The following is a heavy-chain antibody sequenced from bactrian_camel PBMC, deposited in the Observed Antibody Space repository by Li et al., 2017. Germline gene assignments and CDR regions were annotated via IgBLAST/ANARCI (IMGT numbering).Heavy chain of an antibody. CDR1: GLSYSPYC. CDR3: AAGTYPCGYTIRLESSFGY. CDR2: KYTALGIS. V-gene: IGHV3S1*01. J-gene: IGHJ6*01. Sequence: QVQLVESGGGSVQAGGSLRLSCAVSGLSYSPYCLAWFRQGAGKERETVAAKYTALGISYYADSVKGRFTISQDNAKNTVYLQMTGLKPEDTAMYYCAAGTYPCGYTIRLESSFGYWGQGTQVTVS. D-gene: IGHD3*01.